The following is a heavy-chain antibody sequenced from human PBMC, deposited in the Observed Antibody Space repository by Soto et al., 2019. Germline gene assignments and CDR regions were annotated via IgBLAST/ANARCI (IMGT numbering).Heavy chain of an antibody. D-gene: IGHD3-10*01. Sequence: GGSLRLSCTASGFTFGDYAMSWFRRAPGKGLEWVGFIRSKAYGGTTEYAASVKGRFTISRDDSKSIAYLQMNSLKTEDTAVYYCTRVPQLLWFGELLSLEAYYYMDVWGKGTTVTVSS. V-gene: IGHV3-49*03. CDR3: TRVPQLLWFGELLSLEAYYYMDV. CDR2: IRSKAYGGTT. J-gene: IGHJ6*03. CDR1: GFTFGDYA.